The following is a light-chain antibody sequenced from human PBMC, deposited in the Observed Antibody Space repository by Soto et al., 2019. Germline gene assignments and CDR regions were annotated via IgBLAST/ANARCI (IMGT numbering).Light chain of an antibody. Sequence: EIVLTQSPATLSLSPGERATLSCRASQSVSSYLAWYQQKPGQAPRLLIYDASTRATGIPARFSGSGSGTDFTLTISSLEPADVAVYYCQQRSDWPPITFGGGTKVEIK. J-gene: IGKJ4*01. CDR1: QSVSSY. V-gene: IGKV3-11*01. CDR2: DAS. CDR3: QQRSDWPPIT.